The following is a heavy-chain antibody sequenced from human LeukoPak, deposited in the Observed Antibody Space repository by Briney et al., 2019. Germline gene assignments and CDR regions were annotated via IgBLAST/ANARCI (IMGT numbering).Heavy chain of an antibody. J-gene: IGHJ4*02. Sequence: PSETLSLTCAVYGGSFSGYYWSWIRQPPGKGLEWIGEINHSGSTNYNPSLKSRVTISVDTSKNQFSLKLSSVTAADTAVYYCARGGDYSGSSYFDYWGQGTLVTVSS. D-gene: IGHD1-26*01. CDR1: GGSFSGYY. V-gene: IGHV4-34*01. CDR3: ARGGDYSGSSYFDY. CDR2: INHSGST.